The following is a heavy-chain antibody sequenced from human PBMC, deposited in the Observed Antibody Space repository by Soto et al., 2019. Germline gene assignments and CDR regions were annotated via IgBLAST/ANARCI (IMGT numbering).Heavy chain of an antibody. J-gene: IGHJ5*02. CDR1: GGSISSYY. CDR2: IYYSGST. V-gene: IGHV4-59*01. Sequence: SETLALSCTVAGGSISSYYWSWILQPPGKGLEWIGYIYYSGSTNYNPSLKSRVTISVDASKNQFSLTLSSVTAADTAVYYCAGAPSYNYDILPYPLAWGQGTLVNVSS. CDR3: AGAPSYNYDILPYPLA. D-gene: IGHD3-9*01.